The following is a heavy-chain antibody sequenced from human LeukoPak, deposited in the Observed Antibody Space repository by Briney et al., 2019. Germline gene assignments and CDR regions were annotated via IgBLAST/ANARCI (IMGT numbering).Heavy chain of an antibody. CDR2: IYYSGST. CDR1: GGSISSSSYY. Sequence: SETLSLTCTVSGGSISSSSYYWGWIRQPPGKGREWIGSIYYSGSTYYNPSLKSRVTISVDTSKNQFSLKLSSVTAADTAVYYCARGYCSSTSCYPFDAFDIWGQGTMVTVSS. D-gene: IGHD2-2*01. CDR3: ARGYCSSTSCYPFDAFDI. V-gene: IGHV4-39*01. J-gene: IGHJ3*02.